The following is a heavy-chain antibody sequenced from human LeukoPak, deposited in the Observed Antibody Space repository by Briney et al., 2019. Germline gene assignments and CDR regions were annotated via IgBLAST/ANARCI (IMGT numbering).Heavy chain of an antibody. J-gene: IGHJ4*02. CDR2: IYSGGST. CDR1: GFTVSSNY. V-gene: IGHV3-66*01. D-gene: IGHD3-10*01. CDR3: ASPLLWFGESRMDV. Sequence: GGSLRLSCAASGFTVSSNYMSWVRQAPGKGLEWVSVIYSGGSTYYADSVKGRFTISRDNSKNTLYLQMNSLRAEDTAVYYCASPLLWFGESRMDVWGQGTLVTVSS.